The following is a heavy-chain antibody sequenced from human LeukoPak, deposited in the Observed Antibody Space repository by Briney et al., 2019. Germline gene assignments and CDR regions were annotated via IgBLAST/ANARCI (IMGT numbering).Heavy chain of an antibody. D-gene: IGHD5-24*01. J-gene: IGHJ4*02. Sequence: PGGSLRLSCAASGFTFSSYRMNWVRQAPGKGLEWVSSISSSSSYIYYADSVKGRFTISRDNAKNSLYLQMNSLRAEDTAVYYCAREMGKMDTSDYWGQGTLVTVSS. CDR2: ISSSSSYI. CDR3: AREMGKMDTSDY. V-gene: IGHV3-21*01. CDR1: GFTFSSYR.